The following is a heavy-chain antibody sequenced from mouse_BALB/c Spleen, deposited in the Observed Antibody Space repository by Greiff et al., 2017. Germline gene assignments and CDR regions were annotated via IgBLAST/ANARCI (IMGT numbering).Heavy chain of an antibody. CDR3: AREDGSSSLDY. V-gene: IGHV3-6*02. J-gene: IGHJ2*01. CDR2: ISYDGSN. Sequence: EVKLMESGPGLVKPSQSLSLTCSVTGYSITSGYYWNWIRQFPGNKLEWMGYISYDGSNNYNPSLKNRISITRDTSKNQFFLKLNSVTTEDTATYYCAREDGSSSLDYWGQGTTLTVSS. D-gene: IGHD1-1*01. CDR1: GYSITSGYY.